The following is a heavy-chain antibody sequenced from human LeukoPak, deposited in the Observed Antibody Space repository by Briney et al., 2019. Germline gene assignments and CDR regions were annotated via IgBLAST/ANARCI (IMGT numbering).Heavy chain of an antibody. J-gene: IGHJ4*02. CDR2: IKQDGSEK. V-gene: IGHV3-7*01. D-gene: IGHD3/OR15-3a*01. Sequence: GGSLRLSCAASGFTFSTFAMIWVRQAPGKGLEWVANIKQDGSEKYYVDSVKGRFTISRDNAKNSLYLQMNSLRAEDTAVYYCARDSVIYGYWGQGTLVTVSS. CDR1: GFTFSTFA. CDR3: ARDSVIYGY.